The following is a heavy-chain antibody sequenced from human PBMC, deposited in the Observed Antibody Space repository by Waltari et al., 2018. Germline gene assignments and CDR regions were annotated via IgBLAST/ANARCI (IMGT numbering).Heavy chain of an antibody. CDR3: ATARDEETAMVYFDH. V-gene: IGHV3-66*02. D-gene: IGHD5-18*01. J-gene: IGHJ4*02. CDR2: IYAAGST. Sequence: EVQLVESGGALVHPGGSLRLSCAASGFTFRSKHMAWVRQAPGKGLEGVSIIYAAGSTYYADSVMGRFTISRDNSKNTLHLQMNSLRSEDTAIYYCATARDEETAMVYFDHWGEGSLVSVSS. CDR1: GFTFRSKH.